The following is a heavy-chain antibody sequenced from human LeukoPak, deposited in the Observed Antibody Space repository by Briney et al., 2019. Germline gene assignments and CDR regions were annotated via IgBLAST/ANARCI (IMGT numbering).Heavy chain of an antibody. CDR3: AKDIGTIFGVVIDAFDI. CDR2: IRWDGGST. V-gene: IGHV3-43*01. Sequence: GGSLRLSCAAYGFTSDDYTMHWVRHAQGKGLEWVSFIRWDGGSTYYADSVKGRFTISRDNSKNSLYLQMNSLRTEDTALYYCAKDIGTIFGVVIDAFDIWGQGTMVTASS. J-gene: IGHJ3*02. D-gene: IGHD3-3*01. CDR1: GFTSDDYT.